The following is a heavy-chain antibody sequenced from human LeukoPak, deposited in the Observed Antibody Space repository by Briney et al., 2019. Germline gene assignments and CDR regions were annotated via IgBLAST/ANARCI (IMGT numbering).Heavy chain of an antibody. CDR3: ARLNFWSNSYAAPFDS. CDR1: KFFFHGYW. D-gene: IGHD3-16*01. J-gene: IGHJ4*02. Sequence: PGGSLRLSCAASKFFFHGYWMSWVRQAPGKGQEWVANIKQDGSEGYYMDSVEGRFTISRDNAKNLLFLQMNSLRPDDTAVYYCARLNFWSNSYAAPFDSWGQGSLVTVSS. CDR2: IKQDGSEG. V-gene: IGHV3-7*01.